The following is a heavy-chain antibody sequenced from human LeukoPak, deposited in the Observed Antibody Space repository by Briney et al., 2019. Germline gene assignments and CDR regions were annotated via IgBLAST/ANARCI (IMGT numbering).Heavy chain of an antibody. J-gene: IGHJ4*02. CDR2: IYSSGNS. CDR1: GGSITSDY. V-gene: IGHV4-4*07. CDR3: ARTRSGDLADY. Sequence: SETLSLICNVSGGSITSDYWSWIRQPAGKGLEWIGRIYSSGNSNYNPSLKSRVTMSVDTSKDQFSLKLSSVTAADTAVYYCARTRSGDLADYWGQGTLVTVSS.